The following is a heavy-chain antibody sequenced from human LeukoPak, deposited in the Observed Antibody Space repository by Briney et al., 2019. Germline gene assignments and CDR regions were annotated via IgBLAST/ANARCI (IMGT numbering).Heavy chain of an antibody. CDR1: GYTFTSYG. D-gene: IGHD3-22*01. CDR2: ISAYNGNT. J-gene: IGHJ4*02. V-gene: IGHV1-18*01. Sequence: GASVKVSCKASGYTFTSYGISWVRQAPGQGLEWMGWISAYNGNTNYAQKLQGRVTMTTDTSTSTAYMELRSLRSDDTAVYYCARVEAKYYDSSGYEVYWGQGTLVTVSS. CDR3: ARVEAKYYDSSGYEVY.